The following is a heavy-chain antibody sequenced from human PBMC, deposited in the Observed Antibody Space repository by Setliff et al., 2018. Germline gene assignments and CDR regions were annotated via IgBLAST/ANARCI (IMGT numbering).Heavy chain of an antibody. CDR3: ARAPRLEWLLPTFDS. Sequence: ASVKVSCKTSGYTFISYGISWVRQAPGQGLEWMGWINNYNGNTDYAQNIQGRVTMTTDTSTSTTYMELRSLRSDDTAVYYCARAPRLEWLLPTFDSWGQGTLVTVSS. D-gene: IGHD3-3*01. CDR2: INNYNGNT. CDR1: GYTFISYG. J-gene: IGHJ4*02. V-gene: IGHV1-18*01.